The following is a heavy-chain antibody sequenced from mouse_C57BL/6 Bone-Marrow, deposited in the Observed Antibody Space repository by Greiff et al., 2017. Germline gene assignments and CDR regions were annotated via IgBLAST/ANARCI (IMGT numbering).Heavy chain of an antibody. J-gene: IGHJ2*01. CDR2: IDPEIGDT. CDR1: GFNIKDDY. D-gene: IGHD2-2*01. Sequence: DVQLQESGAELVRPGASVKLSCTASGFNIKDDYIHWVKPRPEQGLEWIGWIDPEIGDTEYASTLQGKVTITADTSSNAAYLQLSSLTYEDTAVYYCTSFDGNDVDFGGQGTPLTVAS. V-gene: IGHV14-4*01. CDR3: TSFDGNDVDF.